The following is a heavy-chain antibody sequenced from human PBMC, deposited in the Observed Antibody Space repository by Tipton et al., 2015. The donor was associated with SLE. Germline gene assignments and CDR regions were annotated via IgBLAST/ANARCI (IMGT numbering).Heavy chain of an antibody. V-gene: IGHV4-39*07. D-gene: IGHD3-10*01. CDR3: ARRPITIIQGALFGY. Sequence: TLSLTCAVSGGSISSRTYYWGWFRQPPGKGLEWIGSIYYSGSTYYNPSLKSRVTISVDTSKNQFSLKLSSVTAADTAVYYCARRPITIIQGALFGYWGQGTLVTVSS. J-gene: IGHJ4*02. CDR2: IYYSGST. CDR1: GGSISSRTYY.